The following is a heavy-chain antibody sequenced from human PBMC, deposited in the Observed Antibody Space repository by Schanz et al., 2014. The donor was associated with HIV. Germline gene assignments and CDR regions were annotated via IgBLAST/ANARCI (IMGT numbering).Heavy chain of an antibody. CDR1: GFNFNNYA. CDR3: AKPEYDSRGNSQSHFDY. CDR2: ISESGGRT. J-gene: IGHJ4*02. Sequence: EVQLLESGGGLEQPGGSLRLSCAASGFNFNNYAITWVRQAPGKGLEWVSSISESGGRTYYADSVNGRFTISRDNSKNTLYLQMTTLRIDDTVVYYCAKPEYDSRGNSQSHFDYWGQGTLVTVSS. V-gene: IGHV3-23*01. D-gene: IGHD3-22*01.